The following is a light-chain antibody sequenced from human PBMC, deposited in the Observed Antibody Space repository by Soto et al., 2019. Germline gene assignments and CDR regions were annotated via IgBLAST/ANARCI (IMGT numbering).Light chain of an antibody. CDR2: AAY. CDR3: QQLNSFPIT. Sequence: DIQLTQSPSFLSASVGDRVTITCRASQGISSYLAWYQQKPGKAPKLLIYAAYTLQSGVPSRFSGSGSGTEFTLTISSLQPEDFATYYCQQLNSFPITFGQGTRLQIK. V-gene: IGKV1-9*01. J-gene: IGKJ5*01. CDR1: QGISSY.